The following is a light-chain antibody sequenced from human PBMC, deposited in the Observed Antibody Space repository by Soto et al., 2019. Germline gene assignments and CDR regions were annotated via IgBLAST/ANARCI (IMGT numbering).Light chain of an antibody. CDR1: QSVSSY. Sequence: EIVLTQSPATLSLSPGEGATLSCRASQSVSSYLAWYQQKPGQAPRLLIYDASNRATGIPARFSGSGSGTDFTLIISSLEPEDFAVYYCQQRSDWPATFGLRTKV. J-gene: IGKJ1*01. CDR2: DAS. CDR3: QQRSDWPAT. V-gene: IGKV3-11*01.